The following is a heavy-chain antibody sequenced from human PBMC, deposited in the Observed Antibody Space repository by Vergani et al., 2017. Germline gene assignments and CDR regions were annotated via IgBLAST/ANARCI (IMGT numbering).Heavy chain of an antibody. Sequence: QVQLVESGGGVVQPGRSLRLSCAASGFTFSSYGMHWVRQAPGKGLEWVAVIWYDGSNKYYADSVKGRFTISRDNSKNTLYLQMNSLRAEATAVYYCARELTVGKRYCSSTSCLTPLYGGQGTLVTVSS. V-gene: IGHV3-33*01. D-gene: IGHD2-2*01. J-gene: IGHJ4*02. CDR3: ARELTVGKRYCSSTSCLTPLY. CDR1: GFTFSSYG. CDR2: IWYDGSNK.